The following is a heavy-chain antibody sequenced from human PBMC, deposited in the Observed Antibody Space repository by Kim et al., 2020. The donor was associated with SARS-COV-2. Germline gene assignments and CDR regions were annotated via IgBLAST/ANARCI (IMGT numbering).Heavy chain of an antibody. D-gene: IGHD3-22*01. CDR3: AKFNYYDSSGYYETASGMDV. J-gene: IGHJ6*02. Sequence: GGSLRLSCAASGFTFSSYAMSWVRQAPVKGLEWVSAISGSGGSTYYADSVTGRFTISRDNSKNTLYLQMNSLRAEDTAVYYCAKFNYYDSSGYYETASGMDVWGQGTTVNVSS. CDR2: ISGSGGST. CDR1: GFTFSSYA. V-gene: IGHV3-23*01.